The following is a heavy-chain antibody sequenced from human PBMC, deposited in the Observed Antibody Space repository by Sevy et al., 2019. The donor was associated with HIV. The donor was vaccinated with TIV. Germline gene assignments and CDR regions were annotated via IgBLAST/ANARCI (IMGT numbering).Heavy chain of an antibody. V-gene: IGHV3-23*01. CDR2: ISGSGGST. CDR1: GFTFSSYA. D-gene: IGHD2-15*01. Sequence: GGSLRRSCAASGFTFSSYAMSWVRQAPGKGLEWVSAISGSGGSTYYADSVKGRFTISRDNSKNTLYLQMNSLRAEDTAVYYCAKDRWLLLEYFQHWGQGTLVTVSS. J-gene: IGHJ1*01. CDR3: AKDRWLLLEYFQH.